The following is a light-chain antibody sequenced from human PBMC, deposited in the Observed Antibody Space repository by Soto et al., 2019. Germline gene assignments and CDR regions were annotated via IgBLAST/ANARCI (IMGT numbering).Light chain of an antibody. J-gene: IGLJ2*01. CDR3: SSYTSSSTLV. Sequence: QSVLTQPASVSGSPGQSITISCTGTSSDVGGYNYVSWYQQHPGKAPKLMIYDVSNRPSGVSNRFSGSKSGNTASLTISGLQAEDEDDYYGSSYTSSSTLVFGGGTKVTVL. CDR1: SSDVGGYNY. CDR2: DVS. V-gene: IGLV2-14*01.